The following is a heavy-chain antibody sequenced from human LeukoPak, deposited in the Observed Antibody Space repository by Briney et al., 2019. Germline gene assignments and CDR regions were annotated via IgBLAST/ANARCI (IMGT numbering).Heavy chain of an antibody. J-gene: IGHJ5*02. Sequence: SVKVSCKTSGGTFLSHTFSWVRQAPGHGLEWIGKITPVIETAKYAQTFQGRLSIYTDKDTTTVYMDLSGLRPDDTADYYCARVNLRGSNYNWFDPWGQGTRVIVSS. D-gene: IGHD3-10*01. V-gene: IGHV1-69*08. CDR3: ARVNLRGSNYNWFDP. CDR2: ITPVIETA. CDR1: GGTFLSHT.